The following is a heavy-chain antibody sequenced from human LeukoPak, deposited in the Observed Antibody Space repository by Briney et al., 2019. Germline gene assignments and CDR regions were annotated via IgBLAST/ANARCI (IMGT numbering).Heavy chain of an antibody. Sequence: ASVKVSCKASGYTFTSYYMHWVRQAPGQGLEWMGIINPRGGSTSYAQKFQGRVTMTRDTSTSTVYMELSSLRSEDTAVYYCARDTWLVHAFDIWGQGTMVTVSS. CDR3: ARDTWLVHAFDI. CDR2: INPRGGST. CDR1: GYTFTSYY. V-gene: IGHV1-46*01. D-gene: IGHD3-22*01. J-gene: IGHJ3*02.